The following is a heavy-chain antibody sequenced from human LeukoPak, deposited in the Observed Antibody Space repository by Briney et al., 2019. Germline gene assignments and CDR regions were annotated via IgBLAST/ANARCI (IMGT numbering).Heavy chain of an antibody. D-gene: IGHD2-8*02. J-gene: IGHJ4*02. CDR1: GFTFTSYA. CDR3: AKDFVGTGNFRGGDY. V-gene: IGHV3-23*01. CDR2: ISRIGGSI. Sequence: PGGTLRLSCAASGFTFTSYALAWDRQAPGKGLEWVSSISRIGGSIYYADSVKGRFTISRDNSKNTLYLQMNSLRVEDTAVYYCAKDFVGTGNFRGGDYWGQGTLVTVSS.